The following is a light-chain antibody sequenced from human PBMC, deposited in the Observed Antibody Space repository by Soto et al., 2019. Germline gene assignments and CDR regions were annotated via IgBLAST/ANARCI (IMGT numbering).Light chain of an antibody. V-gene: IGLV2-14*01. CDR1: SSDVGGYNF. J-gene: IGLJ3*02. CDR2: EVS. CDR3: GSYTRSSIPV. Sequence: QSVLTQPASVSGSPGQSITISCTGTSSDVGGYNFVSWYQQLPGKAPKLMIYEVSNRPSGVSNRFSGSKSGNTASLTISGLQAEDEADYYCGSYTRSSIPVFGGGTKVTVL.